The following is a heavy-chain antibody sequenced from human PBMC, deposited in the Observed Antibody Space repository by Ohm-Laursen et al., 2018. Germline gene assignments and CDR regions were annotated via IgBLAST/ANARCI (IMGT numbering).Heavy chain of an antibody. CDR3: ARDSAGRAIEAAGNFDY. V-gene: IGHV3-33*01. Sequence: SLRLSCAASGFTFSSYGMHWVRQAPGKGLEWVAVIWYDGSNKYYADSVKGRFTISRDNSKNTLYLQMNSLRAEDTAVYYCARDSAGRAIEAAGNFDYWGQGTLVTVSS. D-gene: IGHD6-13*01. CDR1: GFTFSSYG. CDR2: IWYDGSNK. J-gene: IGHJ4*02.